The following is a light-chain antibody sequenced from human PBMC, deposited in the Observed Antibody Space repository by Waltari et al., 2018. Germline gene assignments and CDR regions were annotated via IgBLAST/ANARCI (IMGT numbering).Light chain of an antibody. CDR3: CSYAGSSTLVV. V-gene: IGLV2-23*01. CDR2: EGS. CDR1: SSDVDIYNL. J-gene: IGLJ2*01. Sequence: QSALTQPASVSGSPGQSITISCTGTSSDVDIYNLVSWYQQHPGKAPKLVIYEGSKRPSGVPNRFSGSKSGNTASLTISGLQAEDEADYFCCSYAGSSTLVVFGGGTTLTVL.